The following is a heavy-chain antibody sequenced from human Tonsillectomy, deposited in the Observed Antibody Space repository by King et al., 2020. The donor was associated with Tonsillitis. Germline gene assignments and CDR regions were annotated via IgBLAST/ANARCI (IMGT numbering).Heavy chain of an antibody. CDR2: ISSDGSRT. J-gene: IGHJ4*02. Sequence: HVQLVESGGGVVQPGRPLRLSCAASGFTFSSYAIHWVRQAPGKGLEWVAVISSDGSRTYYTDSVQGRFTISRDNSNDMLYLQMSSLRTEDTAVYYCARERLWSGGWGLDHWGRGTLVTVSS. V-gene: IGHV3-33*05. D-gene: IGHD6-25*01. CDR3: ARERLWSGGWGLDH. CDR1: GFTFSSYA.